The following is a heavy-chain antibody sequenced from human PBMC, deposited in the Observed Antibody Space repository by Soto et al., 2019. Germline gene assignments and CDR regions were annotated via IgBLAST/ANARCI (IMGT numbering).Heavy chain of an antibody. J-gene: IGHJ4*02. V-gene: IGHV1-2*04. CDR2: INPNSGGT. Sequence: ASVKVSCKASGYTFTGYYMHWVRQAPGQGLEWMGWINPNSGGTNYAQKFQGWVTMTRDTSISTAYMELSRLRSDDTAMYYCARVSDYYDSSPLDYWGQGTLVTVSS. CDR3: ARVSDYYDSSPLDY. D-gene: IGHD3-22*01. CDR1: GYTFTGYY.